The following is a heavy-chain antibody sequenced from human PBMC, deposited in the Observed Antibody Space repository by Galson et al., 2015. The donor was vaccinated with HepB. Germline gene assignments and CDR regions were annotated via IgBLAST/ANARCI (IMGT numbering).Heavy chain of an antibody. CDR1: GFTFSDYY. Sequence: SLRLSCAASGFTFSDYYMSWIRQAPGKGLEWVSYISSSSSYTNYADSVKGRFTISRDNAKNSLYLQMNSLRAEDTAVYYCARDEGRVPAAMPRGSGLDYWGQGTLVTVSS. CDR2: ISSSSSYT. D-gene: IGHD2-2*01. CDR3: ARDEGRVPAAMPRGSGLDY. J-gene: IGHJ4*02. V-gene: IGHV3-11*05.